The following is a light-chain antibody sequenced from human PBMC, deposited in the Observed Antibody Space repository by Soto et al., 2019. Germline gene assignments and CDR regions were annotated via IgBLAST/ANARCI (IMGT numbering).Light chain of an antibody. Sequence: QSVLAQPPSASGSPGQSVTISCTGTRSDVGGYNYVSWYQHHPGKAPKLLIYEVSKRPSGVPDRFSGSKSANTASLTVSGLQAVDEADYYCSSYAGGNNLYVFGTGTKVT. J-gene: IGLJ1*01. CDR1: RSDVGGYNY. CDR3: SSYAGGNNLYV. CDR2: EVS. V-gene: IGLV2-8*01.